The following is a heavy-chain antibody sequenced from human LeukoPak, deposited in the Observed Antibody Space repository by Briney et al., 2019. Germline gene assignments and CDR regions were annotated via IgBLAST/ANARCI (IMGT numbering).Heavy chain of an antibody. V-gene: IGHV4-4*07. CDR1: GGSINSYY. Sequence: SETLSLTCTVSGGSINSYYWSWIRQPPGKGLEWIGRIYTSGSTNYNPSLKSRVTMSVDTSKNQFSLKLSSVTAADTAVYYCARTNYGSGSYFSDYWGQGTLVTVSS. D-gene: IGHD3-10*01. CDR2: IYTSGST. J-gene: IGHJ4*02. CDR3: ARTNYGSGSYFSDY.